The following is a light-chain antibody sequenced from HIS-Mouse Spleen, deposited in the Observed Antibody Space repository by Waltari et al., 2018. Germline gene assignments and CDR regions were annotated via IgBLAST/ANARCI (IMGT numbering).Light chain of an antibody. CDR3: YSTDSSGNHRV. Sequence: SYELTQPPSVSVSPGQTARNTLSGDALPKKYAYWYQQKSGQAPVLAIYEDSKRPSGIPERFSGSSSGTMATLTISGAQVEDEADYYCYSTDSSGNHRVFGGGTKLTVL. V-gene: IGLV3-10*01. J-gene: IGLJ2*01. CDR1: ALPKKY. CDR2: EDS.